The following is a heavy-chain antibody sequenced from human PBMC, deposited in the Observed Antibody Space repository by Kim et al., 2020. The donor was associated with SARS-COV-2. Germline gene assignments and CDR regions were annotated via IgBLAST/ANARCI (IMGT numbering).Heavy chain of an antibody. CDR1: GFTFSSYG. CDR2: ISYDGSNK. J-gene: IGHJ4*02. Sequence: GGSLRLSCAASGFTFSSYGMHWVRQAPGKGLEWVAVISYDGSNKYYADSVKGRFTISRDNSKNTLYLQMNSLRAEDTAVYYCAKGRRWLQFFDYWGQGTLVTVSS. CDR3: AKGRRWLQFFDY. D-gene: IGHD5-12*01. V-gene: IGHV3-30*18.